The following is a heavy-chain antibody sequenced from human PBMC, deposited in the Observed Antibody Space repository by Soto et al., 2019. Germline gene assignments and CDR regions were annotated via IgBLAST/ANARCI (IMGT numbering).Heavy chain of an antibody. CDR1: GFTFSSYG. J-gene: IGHJ6*03. Sequence: GGSLRLSCAASGFTFSSYGMRWVRQAPGKGLEWVAVIWYDGSNKYYADSVKGRFTISRDNSKNTLYLQMNSLRAEDTAVYYCARVLRYFDWSYMDVWGKGTTVTVSS. D-gene: IGHD3-9*01. CDR3: ARVLRYFDWSYMDV. V-gene: IGHV3-33*01. CDR2: IWYDGSNK.